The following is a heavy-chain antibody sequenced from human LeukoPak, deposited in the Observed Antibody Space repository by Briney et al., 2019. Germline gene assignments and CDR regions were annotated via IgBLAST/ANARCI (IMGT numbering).Heavy chain of an antibody. D-gene: IGHD1-7*01. CDR2: ISSSGSTI. Sequence: GGSLRLSCAASGFTFSDYYMSWIRQAPGKGLEWVSYISSSGSTIYYADSVKGRFTISRDNAKNSLYLQMNSLRAEDTAVYYCARDWGMELELQIRFDYWGQGTLVTVSS. J-gene: IGHJ4*02. CDR3: ARDWGMELELQIRFDY. CDR1: GFTFSDYY. V-gene: IGHV3-11*04.